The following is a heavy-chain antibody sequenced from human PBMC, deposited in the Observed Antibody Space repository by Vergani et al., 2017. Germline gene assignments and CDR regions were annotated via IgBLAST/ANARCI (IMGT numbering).Heavy chain of an antibody. CDR1: GFTFSTYA. Sequence: EVQLLESGGGLMQPGGSLRLSCAASGFTFSTYAMNWVRQAPGKGLEWVSAISGSGGSTYYADSVKGRFTISRDNSKNTLYLQMNSLRAEDTAVYYCAKDHITMPFWYFDFWGQGTLVTVSS. CDR3: AKDHITMPFWYFDF. J-gene: IGHJ4*02. V-gene: IGHV3-23*01. CDR2: ISGSGGST. D-gene: IGHD3-10*01.